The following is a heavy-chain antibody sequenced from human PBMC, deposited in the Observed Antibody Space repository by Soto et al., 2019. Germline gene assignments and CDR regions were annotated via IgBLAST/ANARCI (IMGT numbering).Heavy chain of an antibody. Sequence: TSETLSLTCTVSGGSISSSSYYWGWIRQPPGKGLEWIGSIYYSGSTYYNPSLKSRVTISVDTSKNQFSLKLSSVTAADTAVYYCAIRPAGGWTRLPADAFDIWGQGTMVTVSS. CDR2: IYYSGST. V-gene: IGHV4-39*01. D-gene: IGHD6-19*01. CDR1: GGSISSSSYY. CDR3: AIRPAGGWTRLPADAFDI. J-gene: IGHJ3*02.